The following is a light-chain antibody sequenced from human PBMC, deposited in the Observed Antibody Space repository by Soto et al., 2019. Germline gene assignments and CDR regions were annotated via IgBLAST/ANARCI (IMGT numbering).Light chain of an antibody. J-gene: IGKJ1*01. CDR2: GAS. Sequence: EIVLTQSPATLSLSPGDRATLSCRASQSVSSDFAWYQQKPGQAPRLLIYGASSRATGIPDRFSGSGSGTDFTLTISRLEPEDFAVYYCQQYGSSPPTFGQGIKVEIK. V-gene: IGKV3-20*01. CDR3: QQYGSSPPT. CDR1: QSVSSD.